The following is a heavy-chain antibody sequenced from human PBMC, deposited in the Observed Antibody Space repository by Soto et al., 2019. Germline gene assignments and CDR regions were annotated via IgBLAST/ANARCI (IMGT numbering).Heavy chain of an antibody. D-gene: IGHD3-22*01. CDR1: GYTFTSYD. CDR3: ARAPPYSYDSGGYSLLPTFSGVFDC. J-gene: IGHJ4*02. V-gene: IGHV1-8*01. CDR2: MNPNSGNT. Sequence: ASVKVSCKASGYTFTSYDINWVRQATGQGLEWMGWMNPNSGNTGYAQKFQGRVTMTRNTSISTAYMELSSLRSEDTAVYYCARAPPYSYDSGGYSLLPTFSGVFDCWGRGTLVAVSS.